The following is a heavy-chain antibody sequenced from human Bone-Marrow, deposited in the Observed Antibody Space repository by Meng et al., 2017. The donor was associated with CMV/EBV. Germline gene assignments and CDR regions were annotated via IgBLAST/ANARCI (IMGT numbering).Heavy chain of an antibody. CDR2: INSDGSSI. J-gene: IGHJ4*02. D-gene: IGHD3-22*01. CDR1: GFTFSSYW. V-gene: IGHV3-74*01. Sequence: SGFTFSSYWMHWVRQAPGKGLVWVSRINSDGSSISYADSVKGRFTISRDNAKNTLYLQMNSLRAEDTAVYYCARDRSSGYYPPFDYWGQGTLVTVSS. CDR3: ARDRSSGYYPPFDY.